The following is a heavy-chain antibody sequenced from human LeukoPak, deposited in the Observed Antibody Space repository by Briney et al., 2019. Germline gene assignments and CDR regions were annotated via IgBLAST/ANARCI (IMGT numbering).Heavy chain of an antibody. CDR2: IRYDGSNK. CDR3: AKERPPLEWLFYMDV. V-gene: IGHV3-30*02. Sequence: GSLRLSCAASGFTFSSYGMHWVRQAPGKGLEWVAFIRYDGSNKYYADSVKGRFTISRDNSKNTLYLQMNSLRAEDTAVYYCAKERPPLEWLFYMDVWGKGTTVTVSS. CDR1: GFTFSSYG. J-gene: IGHJ6*03. D-gene: IGHD3-3*01.